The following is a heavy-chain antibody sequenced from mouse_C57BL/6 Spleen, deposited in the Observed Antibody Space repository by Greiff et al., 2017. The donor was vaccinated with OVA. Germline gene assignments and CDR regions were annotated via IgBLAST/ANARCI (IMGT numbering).Heavy chain of an antibody. CDR2: IYPGDGDT. CDR3: ARSGYSSYIGY. Sequence: QVQLQQSGAELVKPGASVKISCKASGYAFSSYWMNWVKQRPGKGLEWIGQIYPGDGDTNYTGKFKGKATLTAAKSSSTAYMQLSSLTSEDAAVYVCARSGYSSYIGYWGQGTTLTVSS. CDR1: GYAFSSYW. D-gene: IGHD2-5*01. J-gene: IGHJ2*01. V-gene: IGHV1-80*01.